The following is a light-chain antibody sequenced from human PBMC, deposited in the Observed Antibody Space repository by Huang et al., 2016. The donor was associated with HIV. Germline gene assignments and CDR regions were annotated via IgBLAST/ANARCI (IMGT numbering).Light chain of an antibody. CDR1: QSVSNN. CDR3: QQYSDWPLWT. V-gene: IGKV3-15*01. CDR2: GAS. J-gene: IGKJ1*01. Sequence: EIVMTQSPATLSVSPGERATLSCRASQSVSNNLAWYQQKRGQAPRLLIYGASTRATGIPARFSGSGSGTDFTLTISSLQSEDFAVYYCQQYSDWPLWTFGQGSKVEIK.